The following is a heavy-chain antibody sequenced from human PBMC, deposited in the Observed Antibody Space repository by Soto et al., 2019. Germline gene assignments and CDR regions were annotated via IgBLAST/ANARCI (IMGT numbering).Heavy chain of an antibody. CDR3: ARGASGYSSSWYRRWFDP. CDR2: INHSGST. J-gene: IGHJ5*02. Sequence: SETLSLTCAVYGGSFSGYYWSWIRQPPGKGLEWIGEINHSGSTNYNPSLKSRVTISVDTSKNQFSLKLSSVTAADTAVYYCARGASGYSSSWYRRWFDPWGQGTLVTVST. V-gene: IGHV4-34*01. CDR1: GGSFSGYY. D-gene: IGHD6-13*01.